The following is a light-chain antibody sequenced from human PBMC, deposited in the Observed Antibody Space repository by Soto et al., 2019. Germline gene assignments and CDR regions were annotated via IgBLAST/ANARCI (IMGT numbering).Light chain of an antibody. CDR3: QQYNSYPWT. V-gene: IGKV1-5*01. CDR2: DAS. Sequence: DIQMTHSPSTLSASVGDRVTITCRASQSIGARLAWYQQKPGKAPNLLIYDASSLESGVPSRFSGSGSGTEFTLTISSLQPDDFATYYCQQYNSYPWTFGQGTKVEIK. CDR1: QSIGAR. J-gene: IGKJ1*01.